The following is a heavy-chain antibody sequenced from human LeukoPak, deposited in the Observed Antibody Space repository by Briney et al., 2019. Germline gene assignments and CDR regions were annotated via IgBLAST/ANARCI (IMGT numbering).Heavy chain of an antibody. CDR3: ATAAILRGFAFDP. V-gene: IGHV4-61*02. CDR1: GGSISSGSYY. Sequence: SETLSLTCTVSGGSISSGSYYWSWIRQPAGKGLEWIGRIYTGGSSNYNPSLKSRVTISVDTSKNQFSLKLSSVTAADTAVYYCATAAILRGFAFDPWGQGTLVTVSS. D-gene: IGHD2-2*02. J-gene: IGHJ5*02. CDR2: IYTGGSS.